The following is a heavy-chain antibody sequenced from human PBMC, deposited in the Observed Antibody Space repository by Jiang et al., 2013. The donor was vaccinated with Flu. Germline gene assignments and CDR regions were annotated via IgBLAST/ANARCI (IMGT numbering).Heavy chain of an antibody. Sequence: VQLVESGGGLVQPGESLRLSCVTSGFTFSGYWMSWVRQAPGKGLEWVASIRHDGSVKSYVDSVNGRFTMSRDNANNLLYLQMNSLRVEDTALYYCTKNRGDTVTMDWGQGTLVTVSS. CDR1: GFTFSGYW. CDR3: TKNRGDTVTMD. J-gene: IGHJ4*02. CDR2: IRHDGSVK. D-gene: IGHD4-17*01. V-gene: IGHV3-7*03.